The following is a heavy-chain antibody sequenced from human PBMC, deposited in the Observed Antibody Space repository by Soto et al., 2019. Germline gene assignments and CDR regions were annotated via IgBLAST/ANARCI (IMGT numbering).Heavy chain of an antibody. CDR2: IIPIFGTA. CDR3: ASGIATAGTFICFDP. D-gene: IGHD6-13*01. Sequence: SVKVSCKASGGTFSSYAISWVRQAPGQGLEWMGGIIPIFGTANYAQKFQGRVTITADKSTSTAYMELSSLRSEDTAVYYCASGIATAGTFICFDPSCQGTLVTVSS. J-gene: IGHJ5*02. V-gene: IGHV1-69*06. CDR1: GGTFSSYA.